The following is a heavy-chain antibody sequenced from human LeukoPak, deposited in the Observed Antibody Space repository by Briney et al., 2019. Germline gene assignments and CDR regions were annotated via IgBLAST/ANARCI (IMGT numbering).Heavy chain of an antibody. CDR3: IVLAVAGTFGFDY. D-gene: IGHD6-19*01. CDR1: GFTFSSYS. CDR2: ISSSSSTI. V-gene: IGHV3-48*01. J-gene: IGHJ4*02. Sequence: PGGSLRLSCAASGFTFSSYSMNWVRQAPGKGLEWVSYISSSSSTIYYADSVKGRFTISRDNAKNSLYLQMNSLRAEDTAVYYCIVLAVAGTFGFDYWGQGTRVTVSS.